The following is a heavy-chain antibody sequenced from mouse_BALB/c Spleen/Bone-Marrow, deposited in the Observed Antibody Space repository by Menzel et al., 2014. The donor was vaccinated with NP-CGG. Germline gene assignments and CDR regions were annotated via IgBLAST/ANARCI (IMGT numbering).Heavy chain of an antibody. Sequence: EVQLVESGGGLAKPGGSLQLSCAASGFTFSTYAMSWVRQTPEKRLEWVATISSSGSYTYNPDSVKGRFTISRDNAKNTLYLQMSSLRSEDTAMFYCSRLRMITTYFDVWGAGTTVTVSS. CDR3: SRLRMITTYFDV. CDR2: ISSSGSYT. V-gene: IGHV5-9-3*01. J-gene: IGHJ1*01. CDR1: GFTFSTYA. D-gene: IGHD2-4*01.